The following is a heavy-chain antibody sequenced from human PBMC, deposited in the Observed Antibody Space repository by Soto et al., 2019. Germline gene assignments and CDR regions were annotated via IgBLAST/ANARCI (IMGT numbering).Heavy chain of an antibody. V-gene: IGHV3-48*04. CDR1: GFTFSSYS. J-gene: IGHJ6*02. CDR3: ARLVSYGYYYYGMDV. CDR2: ISSSSSTI. D-gene: IGHD5-18*01. Sequence: GGSLRLSCAASGFTFSSYSMNWVRQAPGKGLEWVSYISSSSSTIYYADSVKGRFTIPRDNAKNSLYLQMNSLRAEDTAVYYCARLVSYGYYYYGMDVWGQGTTVTVSS.